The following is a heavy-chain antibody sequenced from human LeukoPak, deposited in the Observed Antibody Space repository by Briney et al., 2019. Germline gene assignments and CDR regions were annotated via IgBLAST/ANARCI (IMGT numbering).Heavy chain of an antibody. CDR3: ARDNSVGDNAWWFDP. CDR1: GYTFTSYY. V-gene: IGHV1-46*01. CDR2: INPTGGST. D-gene: IGHD1-26*01. J-gene: IGHJ5*02. Sequence: GASVKVSCKASGYTFTSYYMHWVRQAPGQGLELMGLINPTGGSTGYAQKFQGRVTMTRDMSTGTDYTELSSLRSEDTAIYYCARDNSVGDNAWWFDPWGQGTLVTVSS.